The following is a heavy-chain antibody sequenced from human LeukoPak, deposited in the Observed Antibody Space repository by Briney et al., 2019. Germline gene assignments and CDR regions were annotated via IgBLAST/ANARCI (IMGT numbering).Heavy chain of an antibody. CDR2: IYYSGST. CDR1: GGFISSYY. CDR3: ATLGQARGYSYGPVDY. Sequence: SESLSLTCTVSGGFISSYYWSWLRQPPGKGLEWIGYIYYSGSTNYNPSLKSRVTISVFTSKNQFSLKLSSVTAADTAVYYCATLGQARGYSYGPVDYWGQGSLVTVSS. D-gene: IGHD5-18*01. V-gene: IGHV4-59*08. J-gene: IGHJ4*02.